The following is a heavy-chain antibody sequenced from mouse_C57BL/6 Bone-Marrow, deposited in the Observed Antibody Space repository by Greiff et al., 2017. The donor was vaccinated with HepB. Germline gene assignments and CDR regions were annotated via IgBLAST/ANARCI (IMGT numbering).Heavy chain of an antibody. D-gene: IGHD2-3*01. CDR3: ARGPYEYYAMDY. V-gene: IGHV1-81*01. CDR2: IYPRSGNT. Sequence: QVQLQQSGAELARPGASVKLSCKASGYTFTSYGISWVKQRPGQGLEWIGEIYPRSGNTYYNEKFKGKATLTADKSSSTAYMELRSLTSEDSAVYFCARGPYEYYAMDYWGQGTSVTVSS. CDR1: GYTFTSYG. J-gene: IGHJ4*01.